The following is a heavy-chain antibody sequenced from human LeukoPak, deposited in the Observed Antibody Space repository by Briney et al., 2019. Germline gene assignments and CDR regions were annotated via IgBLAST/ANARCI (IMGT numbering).Heavy chain of an antibody. CDR2: VNPPSGGT. V-gene: IGHV1-2*06. CDR1: GYTFSAYN. D-gene: IGHD5-24*01. CDR3: ARGDAYGLHS. Sequence: ASVKVSCKASGYTFSAYNVHWVRQAPGQGLEWMGRVNPPSGGTNYAQKFQGRVAMTRDTSISTVYMELSRLRSDDTAFYYCARGDAYGLHSWGQGTLVTVSS. J-gene: IGHJ4*02.